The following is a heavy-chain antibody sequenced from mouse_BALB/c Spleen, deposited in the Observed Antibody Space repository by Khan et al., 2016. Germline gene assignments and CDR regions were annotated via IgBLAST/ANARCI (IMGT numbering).Heavy chain of an antibody. Sequence: EVQLQESGPSLVKPSQTLSLTCSVTGDSITSGYWNWIRKFPGNKLEYMGYISYSGSNYYNPSLKSRISITRDTSKNQYYLQLNYVNTEDTSTYYCARSSDYDGVYYYALYYWGQGTSFTVSS. CDR2: ISYSGSN. CDR3: ARSSDYDGVYYYALYY. V-gene: IGHV3-8*02. CDR1: GDSITSGY. D-gene: IGHD2-4*01. J-gene: IGHJ4*01.